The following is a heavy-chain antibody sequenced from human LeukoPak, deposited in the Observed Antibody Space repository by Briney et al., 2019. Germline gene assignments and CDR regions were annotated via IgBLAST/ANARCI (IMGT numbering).Heavy chain of an antibody. Sequence: GGSLRLSCAASGFTFTSYWMHWVRQAPGKGLVWVSRINTDGSSTTYPDSVKGRFTISRDNAKNTLYLQMNSLRAEDTAVYYCARKCSGGSCYGDYWGQGTLVTVSS. CDR1: GFTFTSYW. V-gene: IGHV3-74*01. CDR2: INTDGSST. CDR3: ARKCSGGSCYGDY. J-gene: IGHJ4*02. D-gene: IGHD2-15*01.